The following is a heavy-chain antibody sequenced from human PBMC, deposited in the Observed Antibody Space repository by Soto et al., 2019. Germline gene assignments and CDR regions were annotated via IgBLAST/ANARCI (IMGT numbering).Heavy chain of an antibody. CDR2: VYYSGST. Sequence: TLSLTCAVSGVSIDNSTYYWGCIRHPPGKGLEWIGSVYYSGSTYYSPSLKSRVTMSVDSSKNQFSLNLGSVTATDTAVYYCVSINAGGWYYFDYWGQGIPVTVSS. D-gene: IGHD6-19*01. CDR3: VSINAGGWYYFDY. V-gene: IGHV4-39*01. J-gene: IGHJ4*02. CDR1: GVSIDNSTYY.